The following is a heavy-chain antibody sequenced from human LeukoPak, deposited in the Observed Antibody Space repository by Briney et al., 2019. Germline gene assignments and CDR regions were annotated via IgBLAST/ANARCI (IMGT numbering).Heavy chain of an antibody. CDR1: GFTFSSYW. Sequence: GGSLRLSCAASGFTFSSYWMHWVRQAPGKGLVWVSRINSDGSSTSYADSVKGRFTISRDNAKNTLYLQMYSLRAEDTALYYCARGVTMIRYDAFDIWGQGTTVTVSS. D-gene: IGHD3-22*01. CDR2: INSDGSST. CDR3: ARGVTMIRYDAFDI. V-gene: IGHV3-74*01. J-gene: IGHJ3*02.